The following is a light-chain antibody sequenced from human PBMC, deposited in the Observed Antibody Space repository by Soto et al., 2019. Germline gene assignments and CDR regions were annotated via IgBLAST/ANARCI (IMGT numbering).Light chain of an antibody. J-gene: IGKJ1*01. Sequence: DIQMTQSPSALSASVGDRVTIACRASQSISNYLAWYQQKPGKAPKLLIYKASSLESGVPSRFSGSGSGTEFTLNISSLQPDDFATYYCQQYNSYSWTFGQGTKVEIK. CDR2: KAS. CDR3: QQYNSYSWT. CDR1: QSISNY. V-gene: IGKV1-5*03.